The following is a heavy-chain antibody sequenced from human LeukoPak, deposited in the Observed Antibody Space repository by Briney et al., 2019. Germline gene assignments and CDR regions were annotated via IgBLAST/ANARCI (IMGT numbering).Heavy chain of an antibody. CDR1: GGSFSGYY. V-gene: IGHV4-34*01. Sequence: PSETLSLTCAVSGGSFSGYYWSWIRQPPGKGLEWIGEINHSGSTNDNPSLKSRVTISVDTSKNQFSLKLSSVTAADTAVYYCASRVTTGFDYWGQGTLVTVSS. D-gene: IGHD4-17*01. CDR2: INHSGST. J-gene: IGHJ4*02. CDR3: ASRVTTGFDY.